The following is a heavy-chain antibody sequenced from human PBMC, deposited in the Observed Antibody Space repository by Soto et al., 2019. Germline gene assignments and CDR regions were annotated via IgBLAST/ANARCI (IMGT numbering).Heavy chain of an antibody. CDR1: GYTFTSYG. Sequence: QVQLVQSGAEVKKPGASVKVSCKASGYTFTSYGISWVRQAPGQGLEWMGWISAYNGNTNYAQKLQGRVTMTTDTSPSPAYMELRSLRSDDKDVYYCARAEGIAVAGNFDYWGQGTLVTVSS. V-gene: IGHV1-18*01. CDR3: ARAEGIAVAGNFDY. D-gene: IGHD6-19*01. J-gene: IGHJ4*02. CDR2: ISAYNGNT.